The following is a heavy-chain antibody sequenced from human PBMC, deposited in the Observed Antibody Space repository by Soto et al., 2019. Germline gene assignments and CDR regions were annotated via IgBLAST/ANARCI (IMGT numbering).Heavy chain of an antibody. CDR3: APWGSTAFDI. CDR1: RGSMSSSDW. V-gene: IGHV4-4*02. CDR2: TYHSGNT. Sequence: QLQESGPGLVEPSGTLSLTCAVSRGSMSSSDWWCWVRQAPGKGLEWIGETYHSGNTNDNPSLKRPVTLSENNHKNQFALALTSVTAAAAGVYDCAPWGSTAFDIWGQGTMVTVSS. D-gene: IGHD3-16*01. J-gene: IGHJ3*02.